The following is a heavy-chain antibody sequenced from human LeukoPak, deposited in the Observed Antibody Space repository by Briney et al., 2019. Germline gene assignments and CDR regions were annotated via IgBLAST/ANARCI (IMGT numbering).Heavy chain of an antibody. CDR3: ARDLYGSSNWFDR. CDR2: ISAYNGNT. Sequence: GASVNVSCKASGYTFTSYGISWVRQAPGQGLEWMGWISAYNGNTSYAQKLQGRVTMTRDMSTSTVYMELSSLRFEDTAVYYCARDLYGSSNWFDRWGQGTLVTVSS. V-gene: IGHV1-18*01. CDR1: GYTFTSYG. D-gene: IGHD1-26*01. J-gene: IGHJ5*02.